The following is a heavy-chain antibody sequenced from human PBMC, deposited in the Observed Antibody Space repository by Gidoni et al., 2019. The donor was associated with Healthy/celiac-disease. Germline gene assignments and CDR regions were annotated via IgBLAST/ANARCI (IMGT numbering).Heavy chain of an antibody. CDR1: GGSISSYY. D-gene: IGHD1-26*01. CDR2: IYFSGST. Sequence: QVQLQESGPGLVKPSETMSLTCTVSGGSISSYYWSWIRQPPGKGLEWIGYIYFSGSTNYNPSLKSRVTISVDTSKNHFPLKLSSVTAADTAVYYCARGVGATTCWFDPWGQGTLVTVSS. J-gene: IGHJ5*02. V-gene: IGHV4-59*01. CDR3: ARGVGATTCWFDP.